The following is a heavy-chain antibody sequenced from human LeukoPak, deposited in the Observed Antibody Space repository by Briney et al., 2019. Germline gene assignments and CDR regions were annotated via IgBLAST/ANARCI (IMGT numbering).Heavy chain of an antibody. V-gene: IGHV3-74*01. Sequence: GGSLRLSCAASGFTFSRYWIHWVRQAPGKGLEWVSRINPDGSTTTYADSVKGRFTIPRDNSKNTLYLQMNSLRAEDTAVYYCARGGRYSSGWYGGDYGMDVWGQGTTVTVSS. CDR2: INPDGSTT. CDR3: ARGGRYSSGWYGGDYGMDV. J-gene: IGHJ6*02. D-gene: IGHD6-19*01. CDR1: GFTFSRYW.